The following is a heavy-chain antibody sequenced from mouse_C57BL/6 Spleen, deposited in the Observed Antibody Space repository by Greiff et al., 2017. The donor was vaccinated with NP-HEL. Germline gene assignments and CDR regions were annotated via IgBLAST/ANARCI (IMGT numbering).Heavy chain of an antibody. CDR2: ISSGSSTI. J-gene: IGHJ1*03. CDR1: GFTFSDYG. V-gene: IGHV5-17*01. CDR3: ATIYYGYDWYFDV. Sequence: EVQGVESGGGLVKPGGSLKLSCAASGFTFSDYGMHWVRQAPEKGLEWVAYISSGSSTIYYAATVKGRFTISRDNAKNTLFLQMTSLRSEDTAMYYCATIYYGYDWYFDVWGTGTTVTVSS. D-gene: IGHD2-2*01.